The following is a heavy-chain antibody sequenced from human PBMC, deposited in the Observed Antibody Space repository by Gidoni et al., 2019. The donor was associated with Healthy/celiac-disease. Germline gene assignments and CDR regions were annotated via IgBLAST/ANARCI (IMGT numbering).Heavy chain of an antibody. Sequence: EVPLVQSGAEVKTPREPVQTSCKGSGDSFTRYCIGWVRQMLGKGLEWMALTQPGDSDTRYSPSFQGQVTISADKSISTAYLQWSSLKASDTAMYYCARTPAMVRGVNDAFDIWGQGTMVTVSS. CDR1: GDSFTRYC. D-gene: IGHD3-10*01. CDR2: TQPGDSDT. V-gene: IGHV5-51*03. J-gene: IGHJ3*02. CDR3: ARTPAMVRGVNDAFDI.